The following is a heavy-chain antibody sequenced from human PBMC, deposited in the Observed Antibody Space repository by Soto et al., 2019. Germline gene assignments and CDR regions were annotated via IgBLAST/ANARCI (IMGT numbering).Heavy chain of an antibody. CDR1: GYSFTSYW. V-gene: IGHV5-51*01. D-gene: IGHD6-19*01. CDR2: IYPGDSGT. J-gene: IGHJ5*02. CDR3: ARQVKAVRAGTGWFDP. Sequence: PGESLKISCKGSGYSFTSYWIGWVRQMPGKGLEWMGIIYPGDSGTRYSPSFQGQVTISADKSISTASLQWSSLKASDTAMYYCARQVKAVRAGTGWFDPWGQGTLVTVPS.